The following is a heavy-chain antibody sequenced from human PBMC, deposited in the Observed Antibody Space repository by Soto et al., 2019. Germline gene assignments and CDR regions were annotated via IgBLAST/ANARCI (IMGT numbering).Heavy chain of an antibody. J-gene: IGHJ4*02. CDR3: AKDRRAGGNSAFYFDF. Sequence: GGSLRLSCAASGFQFSNYAMSWVRQAPGKGLEWVSLISATGGGTYYADSVKGRFTISRDNSHNTLYLQVHSLTAEDTAVYYCAKDRRAGGNSAFYFDFWGQGAQVTVSS. V-gene: IGHV3-23*01. D-gene: IGHD3-16*01. CDR1: GFQFSNYA. CDR2: ISATGGGT.